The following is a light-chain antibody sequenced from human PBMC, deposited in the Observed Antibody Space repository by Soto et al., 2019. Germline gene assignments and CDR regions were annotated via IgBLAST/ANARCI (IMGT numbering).Light chain of an antibody. J-gene: IGKJ1*01. CDR3: QQYGSSPWT. Sequence: EIVLTQSPGTLSLSPGERATLSCRASQSVSSSYFAWYQQKPGQAPRILIYGASSRATGIPDRFSGSGSGTAFTLTISRLEPEDFAVYYCQQYGSSPWTFGQGTRVEIK. V-gene: IGKV3-20*01. CDR2: GAS. CDR1: QSVSSSY.